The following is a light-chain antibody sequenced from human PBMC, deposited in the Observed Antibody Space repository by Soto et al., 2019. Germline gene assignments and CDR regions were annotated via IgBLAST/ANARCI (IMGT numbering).Light chain of an antibody. CDR3: MQTAHWPYT. CDR1: QSLVYADGNTY. V-gene: IGKV2-30*01. Sequence: DVVMTQSPLSLPATLGQSASISCTSSQSLVYADGNTYLNWLQQRPGQSPRRLIYKVFNRDSGVPDRFSGSASGSEFTLTISRVEAEDIGVYYCMQTAHWPYTFGRGTKLEI. J-gene: IGKJ2*01. CDR2: KVF.